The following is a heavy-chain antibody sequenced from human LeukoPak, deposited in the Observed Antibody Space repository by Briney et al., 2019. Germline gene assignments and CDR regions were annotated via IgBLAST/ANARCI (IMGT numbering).Heavy chain of an antibody. J-gene: IGHJ3*02. V-gene: IGHV4-59*01. CDR2: IYYSGST. Sequence: PSETLSLTCTVSGGSISSYYWSWIRQPPGKGLEWIGYIYYSGSTNYNPSLKSRVTISVDTSKNQFSLKLSSVTAADTAVYYCARDPEPRLSFDIWGQGTMVTVSS. CDR3: ARDPEPRLSFDI. D-gene: IGHD3-16*01. CDR1: GGSISSYY.